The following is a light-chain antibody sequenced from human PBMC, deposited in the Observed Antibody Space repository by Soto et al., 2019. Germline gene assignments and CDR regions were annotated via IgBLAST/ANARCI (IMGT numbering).Light chain of an antibody. CDR3: QQYGSSPQT. J-gene: IGKJ2*01. Sequence: EILLTQSPGTLSLSPGERATLSCRASQSVSNSYLAWYQQKPGQAPRLLIYGASSRATGIPDRFGGSGSGTDFTLTISRQEPEDFAVYYCQQYGSSPQTFGQGTKLEIK. CDR2: GAS. V-gene: IGKV3-20*01. CDR1: QSVSNSY.